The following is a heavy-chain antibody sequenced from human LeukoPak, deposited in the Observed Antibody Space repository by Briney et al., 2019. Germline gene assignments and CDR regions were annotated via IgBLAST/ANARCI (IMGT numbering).Heavy chain of an antibody. CDR1: VGSFSGYY. CDR3: ARGVVIAAAETRWFDP. J-gene: IGHJ5*02. CDR2: INHSGST. D-gene: IGHD6-13*01. V-gene: IGHV4-34*01. Sequence: SETLSLTCAVYVGSFSGYYWSWIRQPPGKGLEWIGEINHSGSTNYNPSLKSRVTISVDTSKNQFSLKLSSVTAADTAVYYCARGVVIAAAETRWFDPWGQGTLVTVSS.